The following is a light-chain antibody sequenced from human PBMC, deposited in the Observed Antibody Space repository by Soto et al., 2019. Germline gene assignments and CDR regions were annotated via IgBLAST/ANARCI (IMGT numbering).Light chain of an antibody. V-gene: IGLV1-44*01. CDR1: SSNIGSNS. Sequence: QAVVTQPPSASGTPGQRVTISCSESSSNIGSNSVNWYQQLPGTAPKLLMYSSNQRPSGVPDRFSGSKSGTSASLAISGLQSEDEADYYCAAWDDSLNGVVFGGGTKLTVL. J-gene: IGLJ2*01. CDR3: AAWDDSLNGVV. CDR2: SSN.